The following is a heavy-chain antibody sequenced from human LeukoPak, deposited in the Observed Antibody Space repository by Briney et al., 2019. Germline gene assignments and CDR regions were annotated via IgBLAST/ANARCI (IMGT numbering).Heavy chain of an antibody. CDR1: GGSISSSSYY. CDR3: ARDRQLAVELYYYYYYMDV. V-gene: IGHV4-39*07. CDR2: IYYSGST. J-gene: IGHJ6*03. D-gene: IGHD6-13*01. Sequence: SETLSLTCTVSGGSISSSSYYWGWIRQPPGKGLEWIGSIYYSGSTYYNPSLKSRVTISVDTSKNQFSLKLSSVTAADTAVYYCARDRQLAVELYYYYYYMDVWGKGTTVAVSS.